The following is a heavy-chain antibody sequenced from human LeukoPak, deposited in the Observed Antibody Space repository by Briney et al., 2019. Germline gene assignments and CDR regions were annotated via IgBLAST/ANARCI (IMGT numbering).Heavy chain of an antibody. J-gene: IGHJ4*02. V-gene: IGHV4-59*01. Sequence: SETLSLTCTASGDSISGYYWSWIRQPPGKGLEWIGYVYHTGHTHYSPSLKSRVTVSLDTSRNQVSLILSSVTAADTAVYYCARHRFGHLFDYWGQGTLVFVSS. CDR1: GDSISGYY. CDR3: ARHRFGHLFDY. CDR2: VYHTGHT. D-gene: IGHD3-16*01.